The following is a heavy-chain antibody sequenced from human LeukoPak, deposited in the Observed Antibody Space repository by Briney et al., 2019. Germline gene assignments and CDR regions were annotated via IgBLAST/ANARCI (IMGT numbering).Heavy chain of an antibody. J-gene: IGHJ4*02. CDR1: GYTFTTYY. Sequence: ASVKVSCKASGYTFTTYYLHWVRQAPGQGLEWMGIINPNAGDTGYARKFLGRVTMTRDTSTSTVYMELSSLRSEDTAVYYCATALVVPAAPYYWGQGTLVTVSS. V-gene: IGHV1-46*01. D-gene: IGHD2-2*01. CDR3: ATALVVPAAPYY. CDR2: INPNAGDT.